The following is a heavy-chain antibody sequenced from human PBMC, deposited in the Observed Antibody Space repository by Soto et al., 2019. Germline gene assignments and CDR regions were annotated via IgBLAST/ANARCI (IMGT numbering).Heavy chain of an antibody. Sequence: GGSLGLACAASGFTFDDYAMHLVRQGPGTGLEWVSGISWNSGSIGYADSVKGRFTISRDNAKNSLYLQMNSLRAEDTSLYYCAKDITGTAVDYCGQGTLVTVSS. CDR3: AKDITGTAVDY. J-gene: IGHJ4*02. CDR2: ISWNSGSI. CDR1: GFTFDDYA. D-gene: IGHD6-13*01. V-gene: IGHV3-9*01.